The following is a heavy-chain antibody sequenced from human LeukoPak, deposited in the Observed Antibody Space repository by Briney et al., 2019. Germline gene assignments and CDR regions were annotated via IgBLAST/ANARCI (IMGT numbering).Heavy chain of an antibody. CDR3: ARGGYYYLDV. CDR2: IYYNGNT. V-gene: IGHV4-59*01. J-gene: IGHJ6*03. Sequence: SETLSLTCSVSGGSISSYYWSWIRQPPGKGLEWIGYIYYNGNTNYNPSLKNRVTISVDTSRVQFSLKLRSVTAADTAVYYCARGGYYYLDVWGKGTTVTVSS. CDR1: GGSISSYY.